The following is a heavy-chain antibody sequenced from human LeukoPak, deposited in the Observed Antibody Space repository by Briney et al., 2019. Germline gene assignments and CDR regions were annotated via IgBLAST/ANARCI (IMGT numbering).Heavy chain of an antibody. V-gene: IGHV3-53*01. CDR1: GLTFNANY. D-gene: IGHD1-26*01. CDR3: ASQLTSGSYYAPFDY. Sequence: GGSLRLSCAASGLTFNANYMSWVRQAPGKGLDLVSVIYSGGTTYYPDSVKGRFTISRGNSKNTLYLQMNSLRDEDTAEYYCASQLTSGSYYAPFDYWGQGTLVTVSS. J-gene: IGHJ4*02. CDR2: IYSGGTT.